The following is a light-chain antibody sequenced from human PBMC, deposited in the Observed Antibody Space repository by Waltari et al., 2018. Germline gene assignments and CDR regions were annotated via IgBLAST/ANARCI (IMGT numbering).Light chain of an antibody. J-gene: IGKJ1*01. CDR2: AAS. Sequence: SCRASQSINKYLAWYQQRPGQAPRLLIYAASNRATGIPDRFSGGGSGTDFSLTISRLEPEDFAVYYCQHHVRLPATFGQGTKVEIK. CDR3: QHHVRLPAT. V-gene: IGKV3-20*01. CDR1: QSINKY.